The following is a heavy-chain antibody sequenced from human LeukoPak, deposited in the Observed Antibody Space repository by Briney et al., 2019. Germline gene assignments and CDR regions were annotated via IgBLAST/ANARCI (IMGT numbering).Heavy chain of an antibody. J-gene: IGHJ4*02. CDR1: EFTFSSYR. CDR3: ARGGYSHYDY. Sequence: GGFLRLSCAASEFTFSSYRMDWVRQAPGKGLEWVASISSGSIEIYYADAVKGRFTISRDNAKNSLYLQMSSLRGEDTAVYYCARGGYSHYDYWGPGTLVTVSS. V-gene: IGHV3-21*01. D-gene: IGHD6-13*01. CDR2: ISSGSIEI.